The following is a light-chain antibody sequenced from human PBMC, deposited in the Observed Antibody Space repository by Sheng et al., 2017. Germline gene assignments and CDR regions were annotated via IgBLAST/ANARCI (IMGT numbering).Light chain of an antibody. CDR1: QGISSY. J-gene: IGKJ1*01. V-gene: IGKV1-8*01. CDR3: QQYDGYSLTWT. Sequence: AIRMTQSPSSFSASTGDRVTITCRASQGISSYLAWYQQKPGKAPKLLIYAASTLQSGVPSRFSVSGSGTDFTLTISCLQSEDFGTYYCQQYDGYSLTWTFGQGTKVEMK. CDR2: AAS.